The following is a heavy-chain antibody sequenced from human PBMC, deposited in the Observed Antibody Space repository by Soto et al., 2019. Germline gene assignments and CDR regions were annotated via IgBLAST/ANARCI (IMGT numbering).Heavy chain of an antibody. CDR1: GFTFSSYA. CDR2: ISGSGGST. CDR3: AKESFFTMIVEVTPLDY. J-gene: IGHJ4*02. D-gene: IGHD3-22*01. V-gene: IGHV3-23*01. Sequence: EVQLLDSGGGLVQPGGSLRLACAASGFTFSSYAMRWVRQAPGKGLEWVSAISGSGGSTYYADSGKGRFTISRDNSKNTLYLQMNSLRAEDTAVYYCAKESFFTMIVEVTPLDYWGQGTLVTVSS.